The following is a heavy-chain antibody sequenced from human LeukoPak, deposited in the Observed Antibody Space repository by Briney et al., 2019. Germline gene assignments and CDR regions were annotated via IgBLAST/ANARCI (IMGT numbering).Heavy chain of an antibody. CDR1: GFTFSSYS. J-gene: IGHJ4*01. V-gene: IGHV3-21*01. Sequence: GGSLRLSCAASGFTFSSYSMNWVRQAPGKGLEWVSSISTSSSYICYADSVKGRITISRDNAKNSLYLQMNSLRAEDTAVYYCARVLAGATYFDYWGQGTLVTVSS. CDR3: ARVLAGATYFDY. CDR2: ISTSSSYI. D-gene: IGHD1-26*01.